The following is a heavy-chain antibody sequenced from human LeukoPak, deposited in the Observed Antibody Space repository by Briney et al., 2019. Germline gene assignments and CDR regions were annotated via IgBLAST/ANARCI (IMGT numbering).Heavy chain of an antibody. CDR1: GYTFTGYY. CDR2: INPNSGGT. D-gene: IGHD3-10*01. Sequence: ASVKVSCKASGYTFTGYYMHWVRQAPGQGLEWMGWINPNSGGTNYAQKFQGRVTMTRDTSISTAYMELSRLRSDDTAVYYCARDQMNYYGSASYWPFDPWGQGTLVTVSS. V-gene: IGHV1-2*02. J-gene: IGHJ5*01. CDR3: ARDQMNYYGSASYWPFDP.